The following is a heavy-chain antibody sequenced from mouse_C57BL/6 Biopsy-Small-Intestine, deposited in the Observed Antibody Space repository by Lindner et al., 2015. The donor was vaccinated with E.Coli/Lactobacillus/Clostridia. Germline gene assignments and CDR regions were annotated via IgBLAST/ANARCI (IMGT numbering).Heavy chain of an antibody. Sequence: VQLQESGGDLVKPGGSLQLSCAASGFTFSNYGMSWVRQTPDKRLEWVATISRGGSYTYYPDSVKGRFTISRDNAKNTLYLQMGSLKSEDTAMYYCARLENYSMDYWGQGTSVIVSS. CDR2: ISRGGSYT. CDR3: ARLENYSMDY. J-gene: IGHJ4*01. V-gene: IGHV5-6*01. CDR1: GFTFSNYG.